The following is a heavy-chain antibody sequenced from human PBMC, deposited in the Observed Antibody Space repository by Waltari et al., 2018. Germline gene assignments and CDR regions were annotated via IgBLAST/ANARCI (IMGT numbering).Heavy chain of an antibody. CDR3: ARDLEGGCSGGSCDGGDDY. Sequence: QVQLVQSGAEVKKPGSSVKVSCKASGGTFSSYTISWVRQAPGQGLEWMGRFNPLLGIANYAKKVQGRVTITADKSTGTAYMELSSLRSEDTAVYYCARDLEGGCSGGSCDGGDDYWGQGTLVTVSS. V-gene: IGHV1-69*08. CDR2: FNPLLGIA. CDR1: GGTFSSYT. D-gene: IGHD2-15*01. J-gene: IGHJ4*02.